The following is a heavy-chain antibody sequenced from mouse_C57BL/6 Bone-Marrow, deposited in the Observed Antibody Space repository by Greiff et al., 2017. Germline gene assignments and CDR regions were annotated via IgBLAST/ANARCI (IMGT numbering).Heavy chain of an antibody. CDR1: GYAFTNYL. J-gene: IGHJ4*01. Sequence: VQLQQSGAELVRPGTSVKVSCKASGYAFTNYLIEWVKQRPGQGLEWIGEIYPRSGNTYYNEKFKGKATLTADKSSSTAYMELRSLTSEDSAVYVCARQRLRKRGYAMDYWGQGTSVTVSS. CDR3: ARQRLRKRGYAMDY. D-gene: IGHD1-1*01. V-gene: IGHV1-54*01. CDR2: IYPRSGNT.